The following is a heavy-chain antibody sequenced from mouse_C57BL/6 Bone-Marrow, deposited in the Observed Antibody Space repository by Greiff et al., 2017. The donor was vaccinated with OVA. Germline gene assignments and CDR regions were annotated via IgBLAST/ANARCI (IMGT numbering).Heavy chain of an antibody. J-gene: IGHJ2*01. Sequence: VKLQQPGAELVRPGTSVKLSCKASGYTFTSYWMHWVKQRPGQGLEWIGVIDPSDSYTNYNQKFKGKATLTVDTSSSTAYMQLSSLTSEDSAVYYCAKGGYDGYYVPYFDYWGQGTTLTVSS. CDR1: GYTFTSYW. V-gene: IGHV1-59*01. CDR3: AKGGYDGYYVPYFDY. D-gene: IGHD2-3*01. CDR2: IDPSDSYT.